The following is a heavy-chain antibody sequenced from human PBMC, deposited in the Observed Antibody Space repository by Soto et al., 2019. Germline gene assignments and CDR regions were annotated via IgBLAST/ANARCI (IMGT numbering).Heavy chain of an antibody. CDR1: GGSFSGYY. CDR3: ARGRLGPPYPHPYCSGGSCYLLFDY. J-gene: IGHJ4*02. CDR2: INHSGST. D-gene: IGHD2-15*01. Sequence: SETLSLTCAVYGGSFSGYYWSWIRQPPGKGLEWIGEINHSGSTNYNPSLKSRVTISVDTSKNQFSLKLSSVTAADTAVYYCARGRLGPPYPHPYCSGGSCYLLFDYWGQGTLVTVSS. V-gene: IGHV4-34*01.